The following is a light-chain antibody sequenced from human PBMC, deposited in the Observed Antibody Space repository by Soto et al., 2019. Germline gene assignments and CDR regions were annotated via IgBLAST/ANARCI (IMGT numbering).Light chain of an antibody. CDR2: DAS. J-gene: IGKJ1*01. CDR3: QQYNSFSLT. Sequence: DIQVTQSPSTLSVSLGNRVTITCRASQSITRWVAWYQQKPGKAPKLLIYDASTLESGVPSRFSGSGSGTQFTLTISSLQPDDFATYYCQQYNSFSLTFGQGTRW. CDR1: QSITRW. V-gene: IGKV1-5*01.